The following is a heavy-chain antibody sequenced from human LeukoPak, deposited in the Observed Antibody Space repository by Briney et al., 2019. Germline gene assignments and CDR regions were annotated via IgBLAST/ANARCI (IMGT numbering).Heavy chain of an antibody. CDR3: ASHTNANYRYYFDY. Sequence: SETLSLTCTVSGGSISSSRYYWGWIRQPPGKGLEWIGSIYYGGNTWYSPSLQSRVTISVATSKNPFSLNLSSVTAADTAVYYCASHTNANYRYYFDYWGQGTLVTVSS. CDR2: IYYGGNT. J-gene: IGHJ4*02. V-gene: IGHV4-39*01. D-gene: IGHD5-24*01. CDR1: GGSISSSRYY.